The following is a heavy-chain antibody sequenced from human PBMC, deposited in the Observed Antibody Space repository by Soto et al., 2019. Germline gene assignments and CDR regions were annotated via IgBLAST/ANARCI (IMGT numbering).Heavy chain of an antibody. Sequence: PGGSLRLSCAASGFTFSSYEMNWGRQAPGKGLEWVSYISSSGSTIYYADSVKGRFTISRDNAKNSLYLQMNSLRAEDTAVYYCARSRTYYYDSSGYYYFDYWGQGTLVTVSS. CDR3: ARSRTYYYDSSGYYYFDY. V-gene: IGHV3-48*03. J-gene: IGHJ4*02. D-gene: IGHD3-22*01. CDR2: ISSSGSTI. CDR1: GFTFSSYE.